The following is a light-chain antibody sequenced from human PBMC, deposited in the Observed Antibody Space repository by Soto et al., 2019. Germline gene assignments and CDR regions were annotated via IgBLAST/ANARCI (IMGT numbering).Light chain of an antibody. Sequence: EIVLTQSPGTLSLSPGERATLSCRASQSVSSNFFAWYQQKPGQAPRLLIYGVSSRATGIPDRFSGSGSETDFTLTISRLEPEDFAIYYCQQYGSSPRTFGQGIKLEIK. V-gene: IGKV3-20*01. J-gene: IGKJ2*01. CDR3: QQYGSSPRT. CDR2: GVS. CDR1: QSVSSNF.